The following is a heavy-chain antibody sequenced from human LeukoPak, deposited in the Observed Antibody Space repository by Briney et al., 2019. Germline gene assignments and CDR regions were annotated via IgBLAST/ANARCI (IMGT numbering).Heavy chain of an antibody. V-gene: IGHV4-59*01. CDR3: ARGRSGGSWDY. D-gene: IGHD2-15*01. Sequence: PSETLSLTCTVSGGSISSYYWSWIRQPPGKGLEWIGYIYYSGSTNYNPSLKSRVTISVDTSKNQFSLELSSVTAADTAVYYCARGRSGGSWDYWGQGTLVTVSS. CDR1: GGSISSYY. CDR2: IYYSGST. J-gene: IGHJ4*02.